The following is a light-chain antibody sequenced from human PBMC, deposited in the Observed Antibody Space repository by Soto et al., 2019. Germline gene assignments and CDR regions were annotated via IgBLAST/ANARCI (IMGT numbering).Light chain of an antibody. V-gene: IGKV3-15*01. J-gene: IGKJ2*01. CDR1: QSVSSN. CDR2: GAS. CDR3: QQYNNSPPYT. Sequence: EIVMTQSPATLSVSPGERATLSCRASQSVSSNLAWYQQKPGQAPRLLIYGASTRATGIPARFSGSGSGTEFTLPISRPQSEEFAVYYCQQYNNSPPYTFGQGTKLEIK.